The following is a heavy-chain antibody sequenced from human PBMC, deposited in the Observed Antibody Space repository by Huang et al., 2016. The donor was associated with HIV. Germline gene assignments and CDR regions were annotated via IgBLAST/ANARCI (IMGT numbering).Heavy chain of an antibody. J-gene: IGHJ4*02. D-gene: IGHD2-21*02. CDR3: ATDLGGYSFDY. V-gene: IGHV3-30*02. CDR1: GFSFSHDG. CDR2: IRFDGGNK. Sequence: QEQLVESGGGVVQPGGSLRLSCATSGFSFSHDGMHWFRQAPGKGWEWVAFIRFDGGNKHYADAAKGRFTISRDNSKKMLFLEMNSLRGDDTAFYYCATDLGGYSFDYWGQGALVSVSS.